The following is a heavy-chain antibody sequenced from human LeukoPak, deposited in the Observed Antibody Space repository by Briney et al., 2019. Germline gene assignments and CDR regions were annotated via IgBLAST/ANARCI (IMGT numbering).Heavy chain of an antibody. V-gene: IGHV4-39*02. J-gene: IGHJ4*02. CDR1: GGSISSSYYY. Sequence: SETLSLTCTVSGGSISSSYYYWGWIRLPPGKGLEWIGSIYYSGSTYYNPSLKSRVTISVDTSKNQFSLKLRSVTAADTAVYYCARDRNRLRIFDYWGQGTLVTVSS. CDR2: IYYSGST. D-gene: IGHD1-14*01. CDR3: ARDRNRLRIFDY.